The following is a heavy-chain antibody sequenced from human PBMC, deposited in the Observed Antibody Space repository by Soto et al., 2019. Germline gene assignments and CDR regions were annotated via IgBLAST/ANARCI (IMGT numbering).Heavy chain of an antibody. CDR1: GGSISSYY. Sequence: SETLSLSCTVSGGSISSYYWSWIRQPPGKGLEWIGYIYYSGSTNYNPSLKSRVTISVDTSKNQFSLKLSSVTAADTAVYYCAREGIAAAGPSNWFDPWGQGTLVTVS. D-gene: IGHD6-13*01. J-gene: IGHJ5*02. CDR2: IYYSGST. V-gene: IGHV4-59*01. CDR3: AREGIAAAGPSNWFDP.